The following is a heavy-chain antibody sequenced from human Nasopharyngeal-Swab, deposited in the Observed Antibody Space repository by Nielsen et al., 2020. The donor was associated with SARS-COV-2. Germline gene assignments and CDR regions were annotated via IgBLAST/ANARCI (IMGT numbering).Heavy chain of an antibody. V-gene: IGHV3-33*01. J-gene: IGHJ6*02. D-gene: IGHD1-1*01. Sequence: GGSLRLSCAASGFTFSSYGMHWVRQAPGKGLEWVAVIWHDGSNKYYADSVKGRFTISRDNSKNTLYLQMNSLRAEDTAVYYCARGNWNDYYYGMDVWGQGTTVTVSS. CDR3: ARGNWNDYYYGMDV. CDR1: GFTFSSYG. CDR2: IWHDGSNK.